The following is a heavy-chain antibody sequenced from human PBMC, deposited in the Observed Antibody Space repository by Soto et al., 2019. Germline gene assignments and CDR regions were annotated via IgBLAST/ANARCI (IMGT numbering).Heavy chain of an antibody. D-gene: IGHD1-26*01. CDR3: TRESVSAF. J-gene: IGHJ4*02. CDR1: GFTFSNAW. CDR2: IKSIADGGAT. V-gene: IGHV3-15*07. Sequence: EVQLVESGGGLVKPGGSLRLSCAASGFTFSNAWMNWVRQAPGQGLEWVGRIKSIADGGATQYAAAVKGRFSILRDDSKNTLYLQMNSLKTDDTAVYYCTRESVSAFWGQGTLVTVSS.